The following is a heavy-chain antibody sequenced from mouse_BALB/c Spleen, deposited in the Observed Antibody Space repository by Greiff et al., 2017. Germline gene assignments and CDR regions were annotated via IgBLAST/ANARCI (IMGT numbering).Heavy chain of an antibody. V-gene: IGHV3-2*02. D-gene: IGHD2-1*01. Sequence: ESGPGLVKPSQSLSLTCTVTGYSITSDYAWNWIRQFPGNKLEWMGYISYSGSTSYNPSLKSRISITRDTSKNQFFLQLNSVTTEDTATYYCARDGNYEWYFDVWGAGTTVTVSS. CDR2: ISYSGST. CDR1: GYSITSDYA. J-gene: IGHJ1*01. CDR3: ARDGNYEWYFDV.